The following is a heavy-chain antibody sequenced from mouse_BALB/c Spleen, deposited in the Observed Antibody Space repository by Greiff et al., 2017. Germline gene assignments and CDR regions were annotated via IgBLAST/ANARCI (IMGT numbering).Heavy chain of an antibody. CDR3: ARGITTVVATDYYAMDY. D-gene: IGHD1-1*01. V-gene: IGHV2-9*02. J-gene: IGHJ4*01. CDR2: IWAGGST. Sequence: VQLVESGPGLVAPSQSLSITCTVSGFSLTSYGVHWVRQPPGKGLEWLGVIWAGGSTNYNSALMSRLSISKDNSKSQVFLKMNSLQTDDTAMYYCARGITTVVATDYYAMDYWGQGTSVTVSS. CDR1: GFSLTSYG.